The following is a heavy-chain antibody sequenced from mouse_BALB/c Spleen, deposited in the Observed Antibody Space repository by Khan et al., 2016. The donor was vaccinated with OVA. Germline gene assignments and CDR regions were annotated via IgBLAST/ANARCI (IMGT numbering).Heavy chain of an antibody. CDR3: ARTARIKY. CDR2: ISYSGST. V-gene: IGHV3-1*02. CDR1: GYSITSGYG. J-gene: IGHJ2*01. Sequence: EVQLQESGPGLVKPSQSLSLTCTVTGYSITSGYGWNWIRQFPGNKLEWMGYISYSGSTNYNPSLKSRISITRETSNNQFFLQLNSVTTEDTATYYCARTARIKYWGQGTTLTVSS. D-gene: IGHD1-2*01.